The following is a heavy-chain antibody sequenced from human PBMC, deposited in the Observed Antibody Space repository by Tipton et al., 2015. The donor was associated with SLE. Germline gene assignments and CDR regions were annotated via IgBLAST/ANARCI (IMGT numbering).Heavy chain of an antibody. J-gene: IGHJ4*02. CDR2: ISGSGGST. V-gene: IGHV3-23*01. D-gene: IGHD3-22*01. CDR3: ARDSSSGTTLDY. CDR1: GFTFSSYA. Sequence: SLRLSCAASGFTFSSYAMSWVRQAPGKGLEWVSAISGSGGSTYYADSVKGRFTISRDNAKNSLYLQMNSLRAEDTAVYYCARDSSSGTTLDYWGQGTLVTVSS.